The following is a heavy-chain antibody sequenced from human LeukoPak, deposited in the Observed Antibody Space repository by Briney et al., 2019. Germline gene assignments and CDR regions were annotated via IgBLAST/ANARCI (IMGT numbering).Heavy chain of an antibody. V-gene: IGHV4-31*03. CDR2: IYYGGST. D-gene: IGHD6-13*01. CDR3: ARGRWQQHRYDYYMDV. CDR1: GDSISIGGYY. J-gene: IGHJ6*03. Sequence: SETLSLTCTVSGDSISIGGYYWSWIRQHPGKGLEWIGYIYYGGSTYYNPSLKSRVTISVDTSKNQFSLKLSSVTAADTAVYYCARGRWQQHRYDYYMDVWGKGTTVTVSS.